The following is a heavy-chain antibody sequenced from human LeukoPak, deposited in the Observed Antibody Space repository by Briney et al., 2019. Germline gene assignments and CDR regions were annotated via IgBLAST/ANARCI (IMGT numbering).Heavy chain of an antibody. J-gene: IGHJ4*02. CDR1: GFTFSDYY. D-gene: IGHD3-3*01. CDR2: ISSSGSTI. Sequence: GGSLRLSCAASGFTFSDYYMSWIRQAPGKGLEWVSYISSSGSTIYYADSVKGRFTISRDNAKNSLYLQMNSLRAEDTAVYYCARDAHFTIFGVVIGLFDYWGQGTLVTVSS. CDR3: ARDAHFTIFGVVIGLFDY. V-gene: IGHV3-11*04.